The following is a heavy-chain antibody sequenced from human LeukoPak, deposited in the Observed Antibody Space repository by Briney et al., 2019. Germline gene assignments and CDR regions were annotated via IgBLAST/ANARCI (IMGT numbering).Heavy chain of an antibody. CDR1: GGSISSYY. D-gene: IGHD3-22*01. CDR2: IYTSGST. V-gene: IGHV4-4*07. CDR3: AREPSGYQYNWFDP. J-gene: IGHJ5*02. Sequence: SETLSLTCTVSGGSISSYYGSWIREPAGEGLECLGRIYTSGSTNYNPPLKRRVTMSVDTSKNQFSLKLSSVTAADTAVYYCAREPSGYQYNWFDPWGQGTLVTVSS.